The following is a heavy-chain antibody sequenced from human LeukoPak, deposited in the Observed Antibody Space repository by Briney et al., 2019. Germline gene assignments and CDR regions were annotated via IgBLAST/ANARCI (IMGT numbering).Heavy chain of an antibody. CDR2: IYYSGST. CDR3: ARDEYDAFDI. J-gene: IGHJ3*02. V-gene: IGHV4-59*01. CDR1: GFTFSSYA. Sequence: GSLRLSCAASGFTFSSYAMSWVRQAPGKGLEWIGYIYYSGSTNYNPSLKSRVTISVDTSKNQFSLKLSSVTAADTAVYYCARDEYDAFDIWGQGTMVTVSS.